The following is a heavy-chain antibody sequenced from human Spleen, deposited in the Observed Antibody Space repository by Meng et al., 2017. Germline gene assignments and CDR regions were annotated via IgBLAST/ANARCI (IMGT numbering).Heavy chain of an antibody. Sequence: QITFRASGHTQVHPTRTLPLPCTFSGFSLTSNGVGVAWIRQPPGKALEWLTLIYWNDFKRYSPSLKSRLTITKDTSKTQVVLTMSNMDPVDTATYYCARSVSIFGVVTQNWFDPWGQGTLVTVSS. V-gene: IGHV2-5*01. J-gene: IGHJ5*02. CDR1: GFSLTSNGVG. CDR2: IYWNDFK. D-gene: IGHD3-3*01. CDR3: ARSVSIFGVVTQNWFDP.